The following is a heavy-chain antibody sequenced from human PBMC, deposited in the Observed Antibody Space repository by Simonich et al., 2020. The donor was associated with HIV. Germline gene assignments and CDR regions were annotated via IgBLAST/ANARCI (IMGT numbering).Heavy chain of an antibody. CDR2: INHSAGP. CDR1: GGSFSGYY. Sequence: QVQLQQWGAGLVKPSETLSLTCAVYGGSFSGYYWSWIRQPPGKGLEWIGEINHSAGPNYKPSLKSRVTLSLDKSKNQSSLKLRSVTAADTALYYCARGYSGSRTSGYYSGLDLWGQGIAVTVSS. CDR3: ARGYSGSRTSGYYSGLDL. D-gene: IGHD3-10*01. J-gene: IGHJ6*02. V-gene: IGHV4-34*02.